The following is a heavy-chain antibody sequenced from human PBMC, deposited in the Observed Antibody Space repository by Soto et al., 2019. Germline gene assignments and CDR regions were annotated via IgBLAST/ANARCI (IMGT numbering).Heavy chain of an antibody. CDR1: GFTFSSYS. Sequence: GGSLRLSCAASGFTFSSYSMNWVRQAPGKGLEGVTYISSSSSTIYYADYVKGRFTISRDNAKNSLYLQMNSLRDEDTAVYYCARDDSDSSGYYLLFDYWGQGT. CDR3: ARDDSDSSGYYLLFDY. V-gene: IGHV3-48*02. J-gene: IGHJ4*02. CDR2: ISSSSSTI. D-gene: IGHD3-22*01.